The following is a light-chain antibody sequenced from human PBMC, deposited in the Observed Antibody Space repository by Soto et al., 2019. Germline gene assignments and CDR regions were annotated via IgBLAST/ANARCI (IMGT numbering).Light chain of an antibody. CDR3: QHYNKAPWT. CDR1: QDIYTY. J-gene: IGKJ1*01. CDR2: GAS. Sequence: IQMTQSPSSLSASVGDRVTITCRASQDIYTYLAWYQHRPGKAPELLIYGASTLQAGVPSRFSGGGSGTHFVLTISSLQPEDVATYYCQHYNKAPWTFGQGTNV. V-gene: IGKV1-27*01.